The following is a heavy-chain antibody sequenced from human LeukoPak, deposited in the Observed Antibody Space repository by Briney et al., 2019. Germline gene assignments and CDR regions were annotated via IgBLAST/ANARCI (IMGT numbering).Heavy chain of an antibody. CDR3: AKDAGNYYDSSDLFFDY. V-gene: IGHV3-23*01. Sequence: PTETLSLTCAVSGGSISSGDYSCSWVRQAPGKGLEWVSAISGSGGSTYYADSVKGRFTISRDNSKNTLYLQMNSLRAEDTAVYYCAKDAGNYYDSSDLFFDYWGQGTLVTVFS. J-gene: IGHJ4*02. CDR2: ISGSGGST. D-gene: IGHD3-22*01. CDR1: GGSISSGDYS.